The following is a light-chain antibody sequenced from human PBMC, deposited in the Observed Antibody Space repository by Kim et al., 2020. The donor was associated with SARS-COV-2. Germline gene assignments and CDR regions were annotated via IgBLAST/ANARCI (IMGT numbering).Light chain of an antibody. V-gene: IGLV3-21*04. Sequence: APGKTARITCGGNNIGSKSVHWYQQKPGQAHVLVIYNDSDRPSGIPERFSGSNSGNTATLTISRVEAGDEADYYCQLWDSSSDHVVFGGGTQLTVL. CDR1: NIGSKS. J-gene: IGLJ2*01. CDR3: QLWDSSSDHVV. CDR2: NDS.